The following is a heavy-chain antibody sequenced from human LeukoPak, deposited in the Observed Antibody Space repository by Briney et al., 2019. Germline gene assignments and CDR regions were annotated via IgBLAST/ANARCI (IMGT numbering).Heavy chain of an antibody. CDR1: GFTLSRFA. Sequence: GGSLTLSCTASGFTLSRFAMHWVRQAPGKGLEWLGHMSDDGSEKHYVDSVRGRFTISRDPSKNTLYLEMTSLRTEYTAVYYCAREADSGYYRTVDYRGQGTMVTVS. V-gene: IGHV3-30-3*01. J-gene: IGHJ4*02. CDR2: MSDDGSEK. CDR3: AREADSGYYRTVDY. D-gene: IGHD2-15*01.